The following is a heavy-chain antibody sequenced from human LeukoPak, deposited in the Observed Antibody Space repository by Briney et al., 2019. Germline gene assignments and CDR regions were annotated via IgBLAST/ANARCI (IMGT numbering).Heavy chain of an antibody. CDR1: GCTFTSYD. CDR2: MNPNSGNT. J-gene: IGHJ4*02. V-gene: IGHV1-8*01. CDR3: ARGRRYYGSGSSYYFDY. D-gene: IGHD3-10*01. Sequence: ASVKVSCKASGCTFTSYDINWVRQATGQGLEWMGWMNPNSGNTGYAQKFQGRVTMTRNTSISTAYMELSSLRSEDTAVYYCARGRRYYGSGSSYYFDYWGQGTLVTVSS.